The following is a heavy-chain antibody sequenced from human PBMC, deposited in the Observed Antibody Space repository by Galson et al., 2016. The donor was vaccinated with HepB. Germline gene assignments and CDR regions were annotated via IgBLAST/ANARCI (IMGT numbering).Heavy chain of an antibody. CDR3: ASRYCGGDCYYFDH. D-gene: IGHD2-21*02. J-gene: IGHJ4*02. CDR2: INAGNT. V-gene: IGHV1-3*01. CDR1: GYTFSGYT. Sequence: SVKVSCKGSGYTFSGYTIHWVRQAPGQRLEWMGWINAGNTRSSQKFQGRVTITRDTSASTAYMELNSLRSEDTAVYYCASRYCGGDCYYFDHWGQGTLVTVSS.